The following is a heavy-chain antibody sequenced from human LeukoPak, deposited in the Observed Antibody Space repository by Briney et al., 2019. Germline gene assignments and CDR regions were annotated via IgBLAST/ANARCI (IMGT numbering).Heavy chain of an antibody. CDR2: IYYSGST. J-gene: IGHJ2*01. CDR3: ATTTASTRYFDL. Sequence: SETLSLTCTVPGGSISSSSYYWGWIRQPPGKGLEWIGSIYYSGSTYYNPSLKSRVTISVDTSKNQFSLKLSSVTAADTAVYYCATTTASTRYFDLWGRGTLVTVSS. D-gene: IGHD4-17*01. CDR1: GGSISSSSYY. V-gene: IGHV4-39*01.